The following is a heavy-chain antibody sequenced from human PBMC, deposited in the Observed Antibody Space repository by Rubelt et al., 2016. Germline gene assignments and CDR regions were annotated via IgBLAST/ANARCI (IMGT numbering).Heavy chain of an antibody. D-gene: IGHD6-19*01. J-gene: IGHJ3*02. CDR3: ARPINSSGWYGAFDI. Sequence: QVQLQESGPGLLKPSGTLSLTCAVSGGSISSSNWWSWVRQPPGKGLEWIGSIYHSGSTYYNPSLKSRVTISVDTSKNQFSLKLSSVTAADTAVYYCARPINSSGWYGAFDIWGQGTMVTVSS. CDR2: IYHSGST. V-gene: IGHV4-4*02. CDR1: GGSISSSNW.